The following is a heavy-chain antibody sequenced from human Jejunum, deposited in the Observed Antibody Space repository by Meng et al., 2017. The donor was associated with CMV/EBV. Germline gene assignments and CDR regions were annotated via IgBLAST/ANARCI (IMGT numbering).Heavy chain of an antibody. V-gene: IGHV3-7*01. Sequence: MTWIRQAPGRGLEWVANINQDGSERSLMDSMKGRLTISRDNAKNSLYLQMSSLRAEDTAMYYCARGQGSETFCTSGSCYRDDAFDMWGQGTLVTVSS. CDR3: ARGQGSETFCTSGSCYRDDAFDM. D-gene: IGHD2-15*01. CDR2: INQDGSER. J-gene: IGHJ3*02.